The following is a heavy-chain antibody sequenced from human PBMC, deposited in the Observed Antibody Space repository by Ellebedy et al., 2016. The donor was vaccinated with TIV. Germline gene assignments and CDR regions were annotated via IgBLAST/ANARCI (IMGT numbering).Heavy chain of an antibody. Sequence: SETLSLXCAVYGGSFSGYYWSWIRQPPGKGLEWIGEINHSGSTNYNPSLKSRITISVDTSKKQFSLKLSSVTAADTAVYYCAREEKWLRFAFYNWGQGTLVTASS. CDR3: AREEKWLRFAFYN. CDR2: INHSGST. V-gene: IGHV4-34*01. D-gene: IGHD5-12*01. J-gene: IGHJ4*02. CDR1: GGSFSGYY.